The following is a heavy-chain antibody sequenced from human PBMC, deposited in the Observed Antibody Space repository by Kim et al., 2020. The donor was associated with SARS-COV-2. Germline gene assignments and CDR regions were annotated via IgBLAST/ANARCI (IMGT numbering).Heavy chain of an antibody. J-gene: IGHJ4*02. D-gene: IGHD3-10*01. CDR2: IKAKSDGGTT. V-gene: IGHV3-15*01. CDR1: GFTLSNAW. CDR3: AAYRSGMVLGVIQRFDY. Sequence: GGSLRLSCAVSGFTLSNAWMKWVRQAPGKGLEWIGRIKAKSDGGTTDYAASVKGRFIISRDDSESTLYLQMNSLKSEETAVYYCAAYRSGMVLGVIQRFDYWGQGTLVTVSS.